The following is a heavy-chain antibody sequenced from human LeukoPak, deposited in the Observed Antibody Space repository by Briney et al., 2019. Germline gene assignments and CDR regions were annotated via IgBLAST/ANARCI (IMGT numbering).Heavy chain of an antibody. CDR3: ARATRNPYYYMDV. Sequence: AGGSLRLSCAASGFTFSSYGMHWVRQAPGKGLEWVAVIWYDGSNKYYADSVKGRFTISRDNSKNTLYLQMNSLRAEDTAVYYCARATRNPYYYMDVWGKGTTVTVSS. V-gene: IGHV3-33*01. CDR1: GFTFSSYG. J-gene: IGHJ6*03. CDR2: IWYDGSNK.